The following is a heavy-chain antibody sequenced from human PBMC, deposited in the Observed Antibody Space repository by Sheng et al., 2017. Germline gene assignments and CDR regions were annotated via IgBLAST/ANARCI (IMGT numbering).Heavy chain of an antibody. CDR2: ISSSSSYT. Sequence: PGGSLRLSCAASGFTFSDYYMSWIRQAPGKGLEWVSYISSSSSYTNYADSVKGRFTISRDNAKNSLYLQMNSLRAEDTAVYYCARERRGIQLWTLDAFDIWGQGTMVTVSS. CDR3: ARERRGIQLWTLDAFDI. D-gene: IGHD5-18*01. CDR1: GFTFSDYY. V-gene: IGHV3-11*05. J-gene: IGHJ3*02.